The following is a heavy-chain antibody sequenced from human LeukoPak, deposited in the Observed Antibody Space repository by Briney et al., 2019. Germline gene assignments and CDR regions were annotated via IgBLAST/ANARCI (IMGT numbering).Heavy chain of an antibody. Sequence: PSETLSLTCTFSGGCISSTSYYWGWIRQPPGKGLEWIGTIYYSGSTYYNPSLKSRLTISVDTSKNQFSLKLSSVTAADTAVYYCARHLGSGTSRRGWYFDYWGQGTLDTVSS. CDR3: ARHLGSGTSRRGWYFDY. V-gene: IGHV4-39*01. D-gene: IGHD1-26*01. J-gene: IGHJ4*02. CDR2: IYYSGST. CDR1: GGCISSTSYY.